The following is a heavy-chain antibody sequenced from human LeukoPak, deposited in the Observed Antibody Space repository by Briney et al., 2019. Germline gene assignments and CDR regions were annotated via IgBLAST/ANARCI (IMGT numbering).Heavy chain of an antibody. D-gene: IGHD5-24*01. J-gene: IGHJ6*03. Sequence: SQTLSLTCTVSGGSISSGSYYWSWIRQPAGKGLEWIGRIYTNGSTNYNPSLKSRVTISVDTSKNQFSLKLSSVTAADTAVYYCAREPSATTYYYYYYMDVWGKGTTVTISS. CDR1: GGSISSGSYY. V-gene: IGHV4-61*02. CDR3: AREPSATTYYYYYYMDV. CDR2: IYTNGST.